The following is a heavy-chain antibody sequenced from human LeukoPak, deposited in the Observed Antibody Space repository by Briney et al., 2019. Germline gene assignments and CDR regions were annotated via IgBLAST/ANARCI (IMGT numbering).Heavy chain of an antibody. CDR1: RFMFRLYA. V-gene: IGHV3-30*03. CDR3: ARAPVSYTEYQLDI. D-gene: IGHD3/OR15-3a*01. CDR2: ISDDGSKT. J-gene: IGHJ4*02. Sequence: GRSLRLSCVGSRFMFRLYAMHWVCQPPGKGLEWVALISDDGSKTKYADSVKGRFIISRDNSENTLNLQMNSLRGDDTGVYYCARAPVSYTEYQLDIWGQGTPVSVSS.